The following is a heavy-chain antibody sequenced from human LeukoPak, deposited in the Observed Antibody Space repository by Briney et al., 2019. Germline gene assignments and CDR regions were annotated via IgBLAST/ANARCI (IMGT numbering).Heavy chain of an antibody. V-gene: IGHV1-18*01. CDR2: ISAYNGNT. CDR3: ARVIQVGATVYFDY. J-gene: IGHJ4*02. CDR1: GCTFTSYG. D-gene: IGHD1-26*01. Sequence: GASVKVSCKASGCTFTSYGISWVRQAPGQGLEWMGWISAYNGNTNYAQKLQGRVTMTTDTSTSTAYMELRSLRSDDTAVYYCARVIQVGATVYFDYWGQGTLVTVSS.